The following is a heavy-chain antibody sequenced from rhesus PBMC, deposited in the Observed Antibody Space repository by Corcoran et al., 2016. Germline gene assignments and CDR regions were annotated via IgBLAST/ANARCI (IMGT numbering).Heavy chain of an antibody. CDR3: AKADS. CDR1: GFSFSSYW. Sequence: EVQLVESGGGLAKPGGSMRLSWAASGFSFSSYWMNWVRQTQGKGLDLFSSINGGGGTTYYADSVKGRFTISRDNSKNTLSLQMNSLRAEDTAVYYCAKADSWGQGVVVTVSS. CDR2: INGGGGTT. J-gene: IGHJ6*01. V-gene: IGHV3S42*01.